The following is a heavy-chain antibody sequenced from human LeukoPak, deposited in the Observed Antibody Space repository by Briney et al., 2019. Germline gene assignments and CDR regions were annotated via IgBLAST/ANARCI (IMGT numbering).Heavy chain of an antibody. CDR2: ISSSSTYV. D-gene: IGHD2/OR15-2a*01. J-gene: IGHJ3*02. CDR3: ARVSILIVPYYAFDI. CDR1: GFTFSSYA. Sequence: GGSLRLSCAASGFTFSSYAMHWVRQAPGKGLEWVSSISSSSTYVYYADSVEGRFTISRDNAKNSLYLQMNSLRAEDTAVYYCARVSILIVPYYAFDIWGQGTMVTVSS. V-gene: IGHV3-21*01.